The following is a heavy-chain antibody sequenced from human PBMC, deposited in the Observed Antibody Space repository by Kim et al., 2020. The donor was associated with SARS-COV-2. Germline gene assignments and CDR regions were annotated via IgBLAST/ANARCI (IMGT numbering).Heavy chain of an antibody. V-gene: IGHV4-30-4*01. D-gene: IGHD6-13*01. CDR1: GGSVSTGDYY. Sequence: SETLSLTCTLSGGSVSTGDYYWSWIRQPPGKGLEWIGYIYYRGSTYYNPSLKSRVTISIDTSKNQFSLKLTSVTAADTAVYYCARAYSSNWSRHYYGMDVWGQGTTVTVSS. CDR3: ARAYSSNWSRHYYGMDV. CDR2: IYYRGST. J-gene: IGHJ6*02.